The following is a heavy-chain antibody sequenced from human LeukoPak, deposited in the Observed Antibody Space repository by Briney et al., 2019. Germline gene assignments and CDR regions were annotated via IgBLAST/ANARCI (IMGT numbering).Heavy chain of an antibody. V-gene: IGHV4-38-2*01. CDR3: ARLGYCSSTSCYSIGAFDI. D-gene: IGHD2-2*01. CDR2: IYHSGST. Sequence: SETLSLTCAVSGYSISSGYYWGWIRQPPRKGLEWIESIYHSGSTYYNPSLKSRVTISVDTSKNQFSLKLSSVTAADTAVYYCARLGYCSSTSCYSIGAFDIWGQGTMVTVSS. J-gene: IGHJ3*02. CDR1: GYSISSGYY.